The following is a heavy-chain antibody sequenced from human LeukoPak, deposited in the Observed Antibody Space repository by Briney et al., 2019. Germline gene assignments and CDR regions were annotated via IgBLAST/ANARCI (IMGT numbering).Heavy chain of an antibody. CDR3: AYDSSGYYYGY. Sequence: VASVKVSCKASGYTFTSYDINWVRQATGQGLEWMGWINAGNGNTKYSQKFQGRVTITRDTSASTAYMELSSLRSEDTAVYYCAYDSSGYYYGYWGQGTLVTVSS. D-gene: IGHD3-22*01. J-gene: IGHJ4*02. CDR2: INAGNGNT. CDR1: GYTFTSYD. V-gene: IGHV1-3*01.